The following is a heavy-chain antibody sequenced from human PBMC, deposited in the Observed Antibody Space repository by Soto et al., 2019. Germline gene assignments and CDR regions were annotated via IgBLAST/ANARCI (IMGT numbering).Heavy chain of an antibody. Sequence: QVQLVESGGGVVQPGRSLRLSCAASGFTFSSYGMHWIRQAPGKGLEWVAVIWYDGSNKYYADSVKGRFTISRDNSKNTLYLQMNSLRAEDTAVYYCAREKRPDFDYWGQGTLVTVSS. CDR2: IWYDGSNK. CDR3: AREKRPDFDY. CDR1: GFTFSSYG. J-gene: IGHJ4*02. V-gene: IGHV3-33*01.